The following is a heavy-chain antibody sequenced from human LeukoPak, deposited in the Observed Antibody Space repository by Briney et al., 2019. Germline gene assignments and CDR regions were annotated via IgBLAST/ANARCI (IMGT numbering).Heavy chain of an antibody. D-gene: IGHD4-11*01. J-gene: IGHJ4*02. CDR3: ARSGQTTVAYLD. CDR2: INRSGST. Sequence: PSETLSLTSAVNGGSFSAYNWSWIRQPPGKGLEWIGEINRSGSTNYNPSLKSRVAISVDTSKTQFSLKLTSVTAADTAVYYCARSGQTTVAYLDWGQGSLVTVSS. V-gene: IGHV4-34*01. CDR1: GGSFSAYN.